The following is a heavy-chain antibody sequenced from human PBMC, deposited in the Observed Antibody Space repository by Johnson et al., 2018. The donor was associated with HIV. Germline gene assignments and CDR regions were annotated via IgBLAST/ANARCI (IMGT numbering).Heavy chain of an antibody. J-gene: IGHJ3*02. CDR3: ARDKAVGYSSGWHAFDI. D-gene: IGHD6-19*01. V-gene: IGHV3-74*01. Sequence: VQLVEYGGGLVQPGGSLRLSCAASGFTFSSYWMHWVRQAPGKGLVWVSRINSDGSSTSYADSVKGRFTISRDNAKNTLYLQMNSLRAEDTAVYYCARDKAVGYSSGWHAFDIWGQGTMVTVSS. CDR1: GFTFSSYW. CDR2: INSDGSST.